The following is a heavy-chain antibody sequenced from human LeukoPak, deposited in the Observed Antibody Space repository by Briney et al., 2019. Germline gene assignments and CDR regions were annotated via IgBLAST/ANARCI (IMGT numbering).Heavy chain of an antibody. V-gene: IGHV4-59*01. Sequence: SETLSLTCTVSGGSISSYYWSWIRQPPGKGLEWIGYIYYSGSTNYNPSLKSRVTISVDTSKNQFSLKLSSVTAADTAVYYCARVFYDSSGHLFDYWGQGTLVTVSS. CDR1: GGSISSYY. J-gene: IGHJ4*02. CDR3: ARVFYDSSGHLFDY. CDR2: IYYSGST. D-gene: IGHD3-22*01.